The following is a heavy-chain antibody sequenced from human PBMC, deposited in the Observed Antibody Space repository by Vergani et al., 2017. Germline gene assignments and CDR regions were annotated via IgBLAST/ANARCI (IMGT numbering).Heavy chain of an antibody. J-gene: IGHJ4*02. CDR3: ARDPWGICSGGSCYLGY. Sequence: QLQLQESGPGLVKPSETLSLTCTVFGGPISSSSYYWGWTRPPPGKGLEWIGSIFYSGSTYYNPSLKSRVTISVDTSKNQFSLKLSSVTAADTAVYYCARDPWGICSGGSCYLGYWGQGTLVTVSS. D-gene: IGHD2-15*01. CDR2: IFYSGST. V-gene: IGHV4-39*07. CDR1: GGPISSSSYY.